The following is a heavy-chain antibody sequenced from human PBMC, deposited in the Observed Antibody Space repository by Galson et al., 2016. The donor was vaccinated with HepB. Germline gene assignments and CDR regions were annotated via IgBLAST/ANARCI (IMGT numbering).Heavy chain of an antibody. D-gene: IGHD3-22*01. V-gene: IGHV4-34*01. Sequence: SETLSLTCAVFGGSFSGYYWSWIRQPPGKGLEWIGAISPSGSPIYNPSLTSRVTISADTSKNQFSLRLSSVTAADTPVDYCARGRNYYDSSGYTLRGFDPWGQGALVTVSS. J-gene: IGHJ5*02. CDR1: GGSFSGYY. CDR2: ISPSGSP. CDR3: ARGRNYYDSSGYTLRGFDP.